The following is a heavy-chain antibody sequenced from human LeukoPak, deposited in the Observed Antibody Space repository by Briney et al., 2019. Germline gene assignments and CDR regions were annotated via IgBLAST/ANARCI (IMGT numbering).Heavy chain of an antibody. J-gene: IGHJ4*02. Sequence: ASVKVSCKASGYTFTGYYMHWVRQAPGQGLEWMGWINPNSGGTNYAQKFQGRVTMTRDTSISTAYMELSRLRSDDTAVYYCARAPVSYYDFWSGYYTAVDYWGQGTLVTVSS. CDR1: GYTFTGYY. D-gene: IGHD3-3*01. CDR2: INPNSGGT. V-gene: IGHV1-2*02. CDR3: ARAPVSYYDFWSGYYTAVDY.